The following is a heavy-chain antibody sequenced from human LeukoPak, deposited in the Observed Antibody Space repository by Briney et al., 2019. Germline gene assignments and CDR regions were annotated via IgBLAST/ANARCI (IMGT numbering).Heavy chain of an antibody. CDR1: GFSFSSNG. CDR3: ARGVVAPDN. J-gene: IGHJ4*02. Sequence: GGSLRLSCAASGFSFSSNGMSWVRQAPGKGLEWVSAIGAGGASTFYADSVKGRFAISRGNSKNTMYLQMNSLRVEDTAIYYCARGVVAPDNWGQGTLVTVSS. V-gene: IGHV3-23*01. D-gene: IGHD3-10*01. CDR2: IGAGGAST.